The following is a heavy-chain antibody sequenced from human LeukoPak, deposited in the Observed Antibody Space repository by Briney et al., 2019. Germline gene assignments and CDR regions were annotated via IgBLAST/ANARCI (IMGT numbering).Heavy chain of an antibody. CDR3: ARDARITHAFDI. CDR2: IYSGGRT. J-gene: IGHJ3*02. CDR1: RFTVSSKY. Sequence: GGSLRLSCAASRFTVSSKYMSWVRQAPGKGLEWVSVIYSGGRTEYADSVKGRFTISRDSSKNTLYLQMNSLTAEDTAVYYCARDARITHAFDIWGQGTMVTVSS. D-gene: IGHD3-10*01. V-gene: IGHV3-66*01.